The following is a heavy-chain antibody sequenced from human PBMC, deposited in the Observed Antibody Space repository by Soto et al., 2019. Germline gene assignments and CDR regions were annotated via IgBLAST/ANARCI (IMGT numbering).Heavy chain of an antibody. J-gene: IGHJ6*03. D-gene: IGHD2-2*01. CDR2: MNPNRGNT. CDR3: ARGRVVPVPSSYYYMDV. V-gene: IGHV1-8*02. Sequence: DSVKVYCKASGYTLTSYDINWVRQATGQGLEWMGWMNPNRGNTGYAQKFQGRVTMTRNTSISTAYMELRSLRSEDTAVYYCARGRVVPVPSSYYYMDVWGKGTTVTVPS. CDR1: GYTLTSYD.